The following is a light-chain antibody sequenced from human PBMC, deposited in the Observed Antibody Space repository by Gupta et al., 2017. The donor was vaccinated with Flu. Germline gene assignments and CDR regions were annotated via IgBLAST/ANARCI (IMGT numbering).Light chain of an antibody. CDR3: SSYTSGSTFYV. V-gene: IGLV2-14*01. CDR1: SSDVGRSDY. J-gene: IGLJ1*01. Sequence: QSALTQPASVSRSPGQSITISCTGTSSDVGRSDYVSWYQQHPDTAPKLLIYDATNRPSGVSSRFSGSKSGNTASLTISGLQAEDETDYYCSSYTSGSTFYVFGTGTKVTVL. CDR2: DAT.